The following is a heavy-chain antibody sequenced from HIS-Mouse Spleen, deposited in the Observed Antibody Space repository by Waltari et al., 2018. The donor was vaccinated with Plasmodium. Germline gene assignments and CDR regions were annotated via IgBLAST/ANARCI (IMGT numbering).Heavy chain of an antibody. CDR3: ASSWYWYFDL. V-gene: IGHV3-7*01. CDR2: IKQDGSEK. CDR1: GFPFGSYW. D-gene: IGHD6-13*01. J-gene: IGHJ2*01. Sequence: EVQLVESGGGLVQPGGSLGLSWAAPGFPFGSYWMSWVRQAPGKGLEWVANIKQDGSEKYYVDSVKGRFTISRDNAKNSLYLQMNSLRAEDTAVYYCASSWYWYFDLWGRGTLVTVSS.